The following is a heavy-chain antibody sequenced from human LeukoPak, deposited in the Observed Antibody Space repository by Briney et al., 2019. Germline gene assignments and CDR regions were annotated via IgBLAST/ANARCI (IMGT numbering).Heavy chain of an antibody. CDR3: AKDISAGGPNTFDC. CDR1: GFTFDDYA. CDR2: ISWNSGSI. V-gene: IGHV3-9*01. Sequence: GGSLRLSCAASGFTFDDYAMHWVRQAPGKGLEWVSGISWNSGSIGYADSVKGRFTISRDNAKNSLYLQMNSLRAEDTALYYCAKDISAGGPNTFDCWGQGTLVTVSS. J-gene: IGHJ4*02.